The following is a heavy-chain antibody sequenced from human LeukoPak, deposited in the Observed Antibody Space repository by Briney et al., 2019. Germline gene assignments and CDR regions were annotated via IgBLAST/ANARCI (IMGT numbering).Heavy chain of an antibody. Sequence: PSETLSLTCTVSGGSISSYYWSWIRQPPGKGLEWIEYIYYSGSTNYNPSLKSRVTISVDTSKNQFSLKLSSVTAADTAVYYCAREGGSGSRYFDYWGQGTLVTVSS. CDR3: AREGGSGSRYFDY. CDR2: IYYSGST. CDR1: GGSISSYY. V-gene: IGHV4-59*01. D-gene: IGHD3-10*01. J-gene: IGHJ4*02.